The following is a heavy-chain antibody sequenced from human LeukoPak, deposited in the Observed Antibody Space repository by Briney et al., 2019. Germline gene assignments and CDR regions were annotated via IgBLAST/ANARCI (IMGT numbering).Heavy chain of an antibody. V-gene: IGHV4-34*01. J-gene: IGHJ4*02. CDR2: INHSGST. Sequence: PSETLSLTCAVYGGSFSGYYWSWIRQPPGKGLEWIGEINHSGSTNCNPSLKSRVTISVDTSKNQFSLKLSSVTAADTAVYYCARVIYSYGSYYFDYWGQGTLVTVSS. CDR1: GGSFSGYY. D-gene: IGHD5-18*01. CDR3: ARVIYSYGSYYFDY.